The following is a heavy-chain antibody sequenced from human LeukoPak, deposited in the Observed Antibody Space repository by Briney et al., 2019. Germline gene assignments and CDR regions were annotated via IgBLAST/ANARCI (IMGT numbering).Heavy chain of an antibody. CDR1: GGSISSYY. CDR3: ARDQKRWLQAFDY. Sequence: SETLSLTCTVSGGSISSYYWSWIRQPPGKGLEWIGYIYYSGSTYYNPSLKSRVTISVDTSKNQFSLKLSSVTAADTAVYYCARDQKRWLQAFDYWGQGTLVTVSS. J-gene: IGHJ4*02. D-gene: IGHD5-24*01. CDR2: IYYSGST. V-gene: IGHV4-59*12.